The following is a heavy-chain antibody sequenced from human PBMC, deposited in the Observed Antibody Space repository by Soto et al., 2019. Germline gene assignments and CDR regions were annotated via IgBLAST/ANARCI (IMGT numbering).Heavy chain of an antibody. CDR2: IWGGASKT. CDR1: GFTFDSHG. CDR3: ATGEGTFDY. Sequence: QVQLVESGGGVVQPGTSLRLSCVASGFTFDSHGMHWVRQAPGKGLEWVAIIWGGASKTYYADSAKGRFTISRDNSKNTAYLELNSVRADDTAVYYCATGEGTFDYWGQGALVTVSS. V-gene: IGHV3-33*01. J-gene: IGHJ4*02.